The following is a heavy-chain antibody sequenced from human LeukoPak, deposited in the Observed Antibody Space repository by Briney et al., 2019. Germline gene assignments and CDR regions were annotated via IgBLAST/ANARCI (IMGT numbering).Heavy chain of an antibody. D-gene: IGHD3-22*01. CDR1: GFTFSDYY. CDR3: ASEGYDTSGYYSPTHDY. Sequence: GGSLRLSCAASGFTFSDYYMSWIRQAPGKGLEWVSYISSSGSTIYYADSVKGRFTISRDNAKNSLYLQMNSLRTEDTAVYYCASEGYDTSGYYSPTHDYWGQGTLVTVSS. J-gene: IGHJ4*02. V-gene: IGHV3-11*04. CDR2: ISSSGSTI.